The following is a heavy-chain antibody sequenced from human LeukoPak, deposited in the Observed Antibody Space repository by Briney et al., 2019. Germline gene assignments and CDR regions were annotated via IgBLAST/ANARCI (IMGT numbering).Heavy chain of an antibody. V-gene: IGHV3-49*04. D-gene: IGHD4-17*01. CDR3: LTVTGY. Sequence: GGSLRLSCTASGFTFGDYAMSWVRKAPGKGLEWVAFIRSKAYGGTTEYAASVKGRFTISRDDSKSIAYLQMNSLKTDDTAVYYCLTVTGYWGQGTLVTVSS. CDR1: GFTFGDYA. CDR2: IRSKAYGGTT. J-gene: IGHJ4*02.